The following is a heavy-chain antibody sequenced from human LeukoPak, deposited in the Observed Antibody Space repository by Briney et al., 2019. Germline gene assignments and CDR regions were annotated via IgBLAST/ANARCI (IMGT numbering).Heavy chain of an antibody. V-gene: IGHV3-21*01. Sequence: GGSLRLSCAASGFTFSSYSMNWVRQAPGKGLEWVSSISSSSSYIYYADSVEGRFTISRDNAKKSLYLQMTSLRAEDTAVYYCARVNYYDSSGPGRVDYWGQGTLVTVSS. J-gene: IGHJ4*02. CDR2: ISSSSSYI. CDR1: GFTFSSYS. D-gene: IGHD3-22*01. CDR3: ARVNYYDSSGPGRVDY.